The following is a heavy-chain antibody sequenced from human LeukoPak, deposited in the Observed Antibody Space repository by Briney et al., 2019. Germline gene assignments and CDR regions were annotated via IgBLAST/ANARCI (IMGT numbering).Heavy chain of an antibody. J-gene: IGHJ4*02. V-gene: IGHV3-23*01. D-gene: IGHD3-16*01. Sequence: GGSLRLFCAASAFTFDSYAMTWVRQAPGKGLEWVSYISSPGRSTFYADSVKGRFTIYTDNSKNTLYLQMNSLRATDTAVYYCAKRGIPTSAFYFDYWGQGTLITVSS. CDR1: AFTFDSYA. CDR2: ISSPGRST. CDR3: AKRGIPTSAFYFDY.